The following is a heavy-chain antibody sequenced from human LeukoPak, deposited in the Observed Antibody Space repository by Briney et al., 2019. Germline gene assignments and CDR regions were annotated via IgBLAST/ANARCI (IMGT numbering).Heavy chain of an antibody. V-gene: IGHV1-69*05. D-gene: IGHD3-22*01. Sequence: SVKVSCKASGCTFSSYAISWVRQAPGQGLEWMGRIIPIFGTANYAQKFQGRVTITTDESTSTAYMELSSLRSEDTAVYYCARGRYYDPFDYWGQGTLVTVSS. CDR1: GCTFSSYA. CDR3: ARGRYYDPFDY. J-gene: IGHJ4*02. CDR2: IIPIFGTA.